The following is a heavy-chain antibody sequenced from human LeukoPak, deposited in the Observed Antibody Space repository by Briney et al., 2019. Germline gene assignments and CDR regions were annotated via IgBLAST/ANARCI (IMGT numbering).Heavy chain of an antibody. CDR3: ARHYDILTGYSALNFDY. J-gene: IGHJ4*02. CDR1: GGSLSSYF. CDR2: IYYSGST. D-gene: IGHD3-9*01. V-gene: IGHV4-59*05. Sequence: SDTLSLTCTVSGGSLSSYFWSWIRQPPGKGLEWIGSIYYSGSTYYNPSLKSRVTISVDTSKNQFSLKLSSVTAADTAVYYCARHYDILTGYSALNFDYWGQGTLVTVSS.